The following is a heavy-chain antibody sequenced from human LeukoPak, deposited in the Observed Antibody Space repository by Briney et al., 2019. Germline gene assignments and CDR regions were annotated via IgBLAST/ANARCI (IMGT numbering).Heavy chain of an antibody. CDR3: AGLETVTPFLYYGMDL. CDR2: IHYSGIT. D-gene: IGHD4-17*01. J-gene: IGHJ6*02. CDR1: RGSISDYY. V-gene: IGHV4-59*01. Sequence: SETLSLTCTVSRGSISDYYWTWIRQPPGKGLEWIGYIHYSGITKYNPSLKSRVFISVDTSKNQFSLDLSSVTAADTAVCFCAGLETVTPFLYYGMDLWGQGTTVTVSS.